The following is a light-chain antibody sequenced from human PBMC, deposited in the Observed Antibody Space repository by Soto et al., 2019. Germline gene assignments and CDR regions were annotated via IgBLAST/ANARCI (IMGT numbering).Light chain of an antibody. Sequence: QSALTQPASVSGSPGQSITISCNGTSSDVGGYNYVSWYQQHPGKAPKLMIYDVSNRPSGVSNRFSGSKSGNTASLTISGLQAEDEADYYCSSYTSSSTLPQNVFGTGTKVTVL. CDR2: DVS. V-gene: IGLV2-14*01. CDR3: SSYTSSSTLPQNV. CDR1: SSDVGGYNY. J-gene: IGLJ1*01.